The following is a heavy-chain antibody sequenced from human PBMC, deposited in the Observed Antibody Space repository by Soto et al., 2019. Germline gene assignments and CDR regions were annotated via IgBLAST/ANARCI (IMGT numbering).Heavy chain of an antibody. CDR1: GYTFTSYY. V-gene: IGHV1-46*01. D-gene: IGHD3-22*01. J-gene: IGHJ4*02. CDR2: ISPSGGST. CDR3: ARDGRVGYYYDSSGYYYFDY. Sequence: GASVKVSCKASGYTFTSYYMHWVRQAPGQGLEWMGIISPSGGSTSYAQKFQGRVTMTRDTSTSTVYMELSSLRSEDTAVYYCARDGRVGYYYDSSGYYYFDYWGQGTLVTVSS.